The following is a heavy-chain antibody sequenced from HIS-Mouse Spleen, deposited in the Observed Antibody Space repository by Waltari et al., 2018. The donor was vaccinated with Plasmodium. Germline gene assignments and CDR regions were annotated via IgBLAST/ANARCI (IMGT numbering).Heavy chain of an antibody. Sequence: QVQLQESGPGLVKPSETLSLTCPVSGGSISSYYRIWIRQPPGKGLEWIAYIYYSGSTNYNPSLKSRVTISVDTSKNQFSLKLSSVTAADTAVFYCARGGYSSSSYYFDYWGQGTLVTVSS. CDR2: IYYSGST. D-gene: IGHD6-6*01. CDR1: GGSISSYY. CDR3: ARGGYSSSSYYFDY. V-gene: IGHV4-59*01. J-gene: IGHJ4*02.